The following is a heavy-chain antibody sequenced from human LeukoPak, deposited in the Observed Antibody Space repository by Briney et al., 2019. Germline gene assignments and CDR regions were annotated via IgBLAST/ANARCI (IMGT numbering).Heavy chain of an antibody. V-gene: IGHV4-4*02. CDR3: ARGGDANADYFAC. Sequence: SGTLSLTCAVSGVSISSSNWWSWVRQPPGKRLECIGEISHNGRTYYNPSPKRRLTMSLDKSKSQFSLHPHSVTAADTAAYYCARGGDANADYFACWGEGTLVTVS. CDR1: GVSISSSNW. CDR2: ISHNGRT. D-gene: IGHD3-16*01. J-gene: IGHJ4*02.